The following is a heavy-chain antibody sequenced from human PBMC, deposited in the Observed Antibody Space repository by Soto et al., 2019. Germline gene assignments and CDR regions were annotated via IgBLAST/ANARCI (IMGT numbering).Heavy chain of an antibody. D-gene: IGHD5-18*01. Sequence: SVKVSCKASGGTFSSYAISWVRQAPGQGLEWMGGIIPIFGTANYAQKFQGRVTITADESTSTAYMELSSLRSEDTAVYYCARGHVDTAMVTLGYWGQGTMVTVS. J-gene: IGHJ4*02. CDR2: IIPIFGTA. V-gene: IGHV1-69*13. CDR3: ARGHVDTAMVTLGY. CDR1: GGTFSSYA.